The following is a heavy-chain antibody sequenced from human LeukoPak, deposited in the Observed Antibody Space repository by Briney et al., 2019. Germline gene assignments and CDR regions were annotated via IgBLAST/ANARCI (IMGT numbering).Heavy chain of an antibody. D-gene: IGHD3-22*01. CDR2: INYSGYT. CDR3: ARRGYYDNSGFNFDY. J-gene: IGHJ4*02. V-gene: IGHV4-39*01. Sequence: PSETLSLTCTVSGGSISSSTVYWGWIRQPPGKGLEWIGGINYSGYTYYNPSLKSRVTISVDTPKNRFSLKLSSVTAADTAVYYCARRGYYDNSGFNFDYWGQGTLVTVSS. CDR1: GGSISSSTVY.